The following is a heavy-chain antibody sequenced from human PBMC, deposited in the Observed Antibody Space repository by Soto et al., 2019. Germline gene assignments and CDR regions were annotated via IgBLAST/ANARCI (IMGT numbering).Heavy chain of an antibody. D-gene: IGHD2-21*02. J-gene: IGHJ4*02. CDR1: GGSISSDDYY. Sequence: QVQLQESGPGLVKPSQTLSLTCTVSGGSISSDDYYWSWIRQHPGKGLEWIGYIHYSGSSYYNPSHKRRLSTSLDTSKNQFSLELSSVTAADTAVYYCAREHLVYCCSGCYSSPFDLWGQGALVIVSS. V-gene: IGHV4-31*03. CDR2: IHYSGSS. CDR3: AREHLVYCCSGCYSSPFDL.